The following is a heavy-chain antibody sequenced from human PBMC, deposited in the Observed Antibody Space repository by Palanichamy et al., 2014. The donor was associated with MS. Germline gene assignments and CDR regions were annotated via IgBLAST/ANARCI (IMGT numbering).Heavy chain of an antibody. D-gene: IGHD4-17*01. V-gene: IGHV3-13*01. Sequence: EVQLVESGGGLGAAWGVPETLLCSLWIHLQYLRLSTWVRQPTGKGLEWVSAIGAGDDTYYSGSVKGRFTISRENGRNSLYLQMNSLRAEDTAVYYCVREIAGDYAGGHYYYGLDVWGQGTTVTVSS. J-gene: IGHJ6*02. CDR3: VREIAGDYAGGHYYYGLDV. CDR1: IHLQYLR. CDR2: IGAGDDT.